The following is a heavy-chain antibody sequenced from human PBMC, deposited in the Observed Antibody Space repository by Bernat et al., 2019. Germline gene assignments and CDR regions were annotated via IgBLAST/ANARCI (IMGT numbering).Heavy chain of an antibody. Sequence: QVQLVESGGGVVQPGRSLRLSCAASGFTFSSYGMHWVRQAPGKGLEWVAVISYDGSNKYYADSVKGRFTISRDNSKNTLYLQMNSLRAEDTAVYYCAAVTTFPFYWGQGTLVTVSS. V-gene: IGHV3-30*03. D-gene: IGHD4-17*01. CDR3: AAVTTFPFY. J-gene: IGHJ4*02. CDR1: GFTFSSYG. CDR2: ISYDGSNK.